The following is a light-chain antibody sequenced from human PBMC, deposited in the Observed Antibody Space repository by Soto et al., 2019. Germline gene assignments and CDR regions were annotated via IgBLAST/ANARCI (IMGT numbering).Light chain of an antibody. CDR2: GAS. CDR3: QQYASSPLT. CDR1: QSVRSNY. Sequence: EIVLTQSPGTLSLSSGERATLSCRASQSVRSNYLAWYQQKPGPAPRLLIYGASSRATGIPDRFGGSGAGTDFTLTISRREPEEFAVYYWQQYASSPLTFGGGPKVEIK. V-gene: IGKV3-20*01. J-gene: IGKJ4*01.